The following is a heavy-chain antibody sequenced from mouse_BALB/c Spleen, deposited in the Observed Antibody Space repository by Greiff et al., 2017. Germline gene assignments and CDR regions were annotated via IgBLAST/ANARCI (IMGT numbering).Heavy chain of an antibody. CDR1: GYTFTSYV. Sequence: VQLKESGPELVKPGASVKMSCKASGYTFTSYVMHWVKQKPGQGLEWIGYINPYNDGTKYNEKFKGKATLTSDKSSSTAYMELSSLTSEDSAVYYCASLYGYDGGAWFAYWGQGTLVTVSA. CDR3: ASLYGYDGGAWFAY. J-gene: IGHJ3*01. CDR2: INPYNDGT. V-gene: IGHV1-14*01. D-gene: IGHD2-2*01.